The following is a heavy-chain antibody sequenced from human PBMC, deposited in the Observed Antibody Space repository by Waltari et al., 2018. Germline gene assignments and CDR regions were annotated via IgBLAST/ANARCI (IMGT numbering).Heavy chain of an antibody. CDR3: ARDRGEYYDSSGYQFGY. J-gene: IGHJ4*02. V-gene: IGHV4-59*11. Sequence: QVQLQESGPGLVKPSETLSLTCTVSGGSISSHYWSWIRQPPGKGLEWIGYIYYSGSTNYNPSLKSRVTISVDTSKNQFSLKLSSVTAADTAVYYCARDRGEYYDSSGYQFGYWGQGTLVTVSS. D-gene: IGHD3-22*01. CDR2: IYYSGST. CDR1: GGSISSHY.